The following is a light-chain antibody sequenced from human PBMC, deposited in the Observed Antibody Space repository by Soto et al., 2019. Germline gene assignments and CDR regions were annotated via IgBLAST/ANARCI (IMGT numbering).Light chain of an antibody. V-gene: IGLV1-51*01. J-gene: IGLJ1*01. CDR2: VNN. CDR1: SSNIGNNY. Sequence: QSVLTQPPSVSAAPGQKVTITCSGSSSNIGNNYVSWYQQLPGTAPKLLIYVNNKRPSGIPNRFSCSKSGTSATLSITGLQTGDEADYYCGTWDSSLSALLFGTGTKHTVL. CDR3: GTWDSSLSALL.